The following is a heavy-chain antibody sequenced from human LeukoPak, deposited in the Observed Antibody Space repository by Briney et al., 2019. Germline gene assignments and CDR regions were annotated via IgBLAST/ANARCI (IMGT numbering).Heavy chain of an antibody. CDR1: GFTFSSYW. CDR2: INGDGSSR. J-gene: IGHJ4*02. V-gene: IGHV3-74*01. CDR3: ARDRSYLPDY. Sequence: GGSPRLSCAASGFTFSSYWMHWVRQVPGEGLVWVSRINGDGSSRIYADSVKGRFTISRDNAKNTLYLEIYSLRAEDTAVYYCARDRSYLPDYWGQGTLLTVSS. D-gene: IGHD2-21*01.